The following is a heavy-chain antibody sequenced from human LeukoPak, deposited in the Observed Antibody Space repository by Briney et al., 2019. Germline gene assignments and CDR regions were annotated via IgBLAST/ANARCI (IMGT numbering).Heavy chain of an antibody. V-gene: IGHV4-30-4*01. J-gene: IGHJ5*02. CDR3: ARAMTTVTTDWFDP. CDR1: AGSINSGYYY. Sequence: SETLSLTSTVSAGSINSGYYYCSWIRHPPGKGLEWTGYIYYSGNTYYNQSLQSRVTISVDTSKNQFSLKLSSVSAADTAVYYCARAMTTVTTDWFDPWGQGTLVTVSS. D-gene: IGHD4-17*01. CDR2: IYYSGNT.